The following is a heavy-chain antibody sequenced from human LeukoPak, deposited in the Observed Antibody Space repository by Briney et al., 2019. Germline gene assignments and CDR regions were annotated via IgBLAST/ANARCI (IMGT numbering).Heavy chain of an antibody. CDR2: IYSGGGT. Sequence: PGGSLRLSCAASGFTFDDYAMHWVRQAPGKGLEWVSVIYSGGGTRYADSVKGRFTISRDNSKNTLYLQMNSLRAEDTAVYYCATHSGGYWGQGTLVTVSS. J-gene: IGHJ4*02. V-gene: IGHV3-66*01. CDR3: ATHSGGY. CDR1: GFTFDDYA. D-gene: IGHD3-16*01.